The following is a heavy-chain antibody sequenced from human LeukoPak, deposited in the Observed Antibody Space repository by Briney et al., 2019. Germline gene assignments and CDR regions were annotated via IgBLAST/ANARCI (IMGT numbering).Heavy chain of an antibody. CDR3: AKSNGYGLVDI. D-gene: IGHD3-10*01. Sequence: SETLSLTCAVYGGSFSGYYWGWIRQPPGKGLEWIGNIFYSGSTYYSPSLKSRVTISLDTSRNQFSLKLNSVTAADTAVYYCAKSNGYGLVDIWGQGTMVTVSS. J-gene: IGHJ3*02. CDR1: GGSFSGYY. CDR2: IFYSGST. V-gene: IGHV4-34*12.